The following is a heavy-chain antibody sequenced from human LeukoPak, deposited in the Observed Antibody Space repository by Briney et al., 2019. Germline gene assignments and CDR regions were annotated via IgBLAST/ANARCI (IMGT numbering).Heavy chain of an antibody. D-gene: IGHD2-15*01. J-gene: IGHJ4*02. CDR3: ATCRSGGSCSSSSFDY. Sequence: ASVKVSCKASGYRFTSYGITWVRLAPGQGLEWMGWISPHNGNTNDAQKLQGKVTMTTDTSTSTAYMELRSLRSDDTAVYYCATCRSGGSCSSSSFDYWGQGTLVTVSS. CDR1: GYRFTSYG. V-gene: IGHV1-18*01. CDR2: ISPHNGNT.